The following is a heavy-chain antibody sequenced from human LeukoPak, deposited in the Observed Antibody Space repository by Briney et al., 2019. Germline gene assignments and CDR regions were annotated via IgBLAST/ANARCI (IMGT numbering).Heavy chain of an antibody. Sequence: GGSLRLSCAASGFNVSNNYMNWVRQASGKGLEWVSVMHSDGRTFYADSVKGRFTISRDKSKNMFYLQMDSLRAEDTAVYYCARTPNERGGLYAFEIGGQGKKVT. D-gene: IGHD1-1*01. J-gene: IGHJ3*02. CDR3: ARTPNERGGLYAFEI. CDR1: GFNVSNNY. CDR2: MHSDGRT. V-gene: IGHV3-53*01.